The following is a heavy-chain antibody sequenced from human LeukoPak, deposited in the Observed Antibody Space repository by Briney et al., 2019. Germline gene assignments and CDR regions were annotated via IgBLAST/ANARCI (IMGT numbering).Heavy chain of an antibody. J-gene: IGHJ6*03. D-gene: IGHD2-2*01. CDR2: ISGSGGST. Sequence: GGSLRRSCAASGFTFSSYAMSWVRQAPGKGLEWVSAISGSGGSTYYADSVKVRFTISRDNSKNTLYLQMNSLRAEDTAVYYCAKMGRAIVVVPAEDYYMDVWGKGTTVTVSS. V-gene: IGHV3-23*01. CDR1: GFTFSSYA. CDR3: AKMGRAIVVVPAEDYYMDV.